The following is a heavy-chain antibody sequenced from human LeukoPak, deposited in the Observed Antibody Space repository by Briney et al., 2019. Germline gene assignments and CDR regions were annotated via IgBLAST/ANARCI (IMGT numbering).Heavy chain of an antibody. CDR1: GFTFTASY. J-gene: IGHJ3*02. D-gene: IGHD1-26*01. CDR2: LNANNGGT. Sequence: ASVRVSCEAPGFTFTASYIHWVRQAPGQGLEWMGWLNANNGGTSYSQRFQGRVTMTRDTSINTAYMELSRLTSDDTAVYYCARLGQVILPNDAFDIWGQGTMVTVSS. V-gene: IGHV1-2*02. CDR3: ARLGQVILPNDAFDI.